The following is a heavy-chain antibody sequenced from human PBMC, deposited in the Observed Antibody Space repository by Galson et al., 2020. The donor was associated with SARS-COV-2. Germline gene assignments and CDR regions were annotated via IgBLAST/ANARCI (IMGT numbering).Heavy chain of an antibody. D-gene: IGHD3-3*01. CDR2: ITSDGGFT. Sequence: GESLKISCSASGFTFNTYAIYWVRQAPGKGLEYVSAITSDGGFTYYADSVKGRFSISRDNSKNTLYLQMTSLRTEDTAVYYCVKDGLRFNYYYYMDVWGKGTTVTVSS. V-gene: IGHV3-64D*06. CDR1: GFTFNTYA. CDR3: VKDGLRFNYYYYMDV. J-gene: IGHJ6*03.